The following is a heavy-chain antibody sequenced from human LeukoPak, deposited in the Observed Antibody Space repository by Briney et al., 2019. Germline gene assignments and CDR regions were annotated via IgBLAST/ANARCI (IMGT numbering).Heavy chain of an antibody. CDR3: ARRDGKQNYGDRDDAFDI. V-gene: IGHV5-51*01. D-gene: IGHD4-17*01. Sequence: GESLKISCKGSGYSFPRYWNGWVRQMPGKGPGGVGIIYPGDSETRYSPSFQGQVTSSAEESSSTAYLQWSRLKASDPARHYCARRDGKQNYGDRDDAFDIWGQGTMVTVSS. J-gene: IGHJ3*02. CDR2: IYPGDSET. CDR1: GYSFPRYW.